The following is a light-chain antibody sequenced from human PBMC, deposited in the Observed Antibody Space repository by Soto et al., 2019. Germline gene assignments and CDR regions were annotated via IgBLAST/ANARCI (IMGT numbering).Light chain of an antibody. J-gene: IGKJ4*01. Sequence: DIVMTQSPLSLPVTPGEPASISCRSSQSLLHSNGYNYLDWYLQKPGQSPQLLIYEVSNRFSGVSDRFRASGSGTDFTLKISRVEAEDVGVYYCMQDVELPFTFGGGTKVDIK. CDR2: EVS. CDR3: MQDVELPFT. CDR1: QSLLHSNGYNY. V-gene: IGKV2D-29*02.